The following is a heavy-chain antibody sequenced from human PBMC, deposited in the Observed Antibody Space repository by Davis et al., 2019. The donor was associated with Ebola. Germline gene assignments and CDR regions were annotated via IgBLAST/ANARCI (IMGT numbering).Heavy chain of an antibody. CDR1: GFTFDDYA. CDR3: AKGYYGSGSYGVDY. V-gene: IGHV3-9*01. CDR2: ISWNSGSR. Sequence: SLKISCAASGFTFDDYAMHWVRQVPGKGLEWVSGISWNSGSRDYADSVKGRFTISRDNAKNSLYLQMNSLRTEDTAFYYCAKGYYGSGSYGVDYWGQGTLVTVSS. J-gene: IGHJ4*02. D-gene: IGHD3-10*01.